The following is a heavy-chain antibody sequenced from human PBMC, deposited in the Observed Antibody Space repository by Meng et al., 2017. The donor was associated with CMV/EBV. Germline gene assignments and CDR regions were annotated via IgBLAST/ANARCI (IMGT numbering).Heavy chain of an antibody. CDR2: INHSGST. D-gene: IGHD3-3*01. V-gene: IGHV4-34*01. CDR3: ARDPPVRSYYDFWSGFYLQNYYYGMDV. CDR1: GGSFSGYY. Sequence: SETLSLTCAVYGGSFSGYYWSWIRQPPGKGLEWIGEINHSGSTNYNPSLKSRVTISVDTSKNQFSLKLSSVTAADTAVYYCARDPPVRSYYDFWSGFYLQNYYYGMDVWGQGTTVTV. J-gene: IGHJ6*02.